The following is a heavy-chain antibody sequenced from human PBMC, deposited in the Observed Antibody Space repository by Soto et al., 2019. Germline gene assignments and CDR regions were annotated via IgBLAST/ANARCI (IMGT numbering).Heavy chain of an antibody. CDR3: ARVGYGDYGRSFDY. D-gene: IGHD4-17*01. V-gene: IGHV3-21*01. CDR2: ISSSSSYI. CDR1: GFTFSSYS. Sequence: LRLSCAASGFTFSSYSMNWVRQAPGKGLEWVSSISSSSSYIYYADSVKGRFTISRDNAKNSLYLQMNSLRAEDTAVYYCARVGYGDYGRSFDYLGKGTLFTVSS. J-gene: IGHJ4*02.